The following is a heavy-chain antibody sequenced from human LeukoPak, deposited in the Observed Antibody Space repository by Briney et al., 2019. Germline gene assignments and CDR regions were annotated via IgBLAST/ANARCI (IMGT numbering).Heavy chain of an antibody. V-gene: IGHV3-23*01. Sequence: WGSLRLSCAASGFTFSSYAMSWVRQAPGKGLEWVSVLSDPGGSTYYADSVKGRFTISRDNSKNTLYLQMNSLRAEDTAVYYCAKNMGSTGYYTTDYWGQGTLVTVSS. CDR3: AKNMGSTGYYTTDY. CDR2: LSDPGGST. D-gene: IGHD3/OR15-3a*01. J-gene: IGHJ4*02. CDR1: GFTFSSYA.